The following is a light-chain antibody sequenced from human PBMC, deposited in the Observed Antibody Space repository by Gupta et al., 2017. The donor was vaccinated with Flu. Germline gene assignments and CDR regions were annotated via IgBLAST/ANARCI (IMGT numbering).Light chain of an antibody. CDR1: SSNIGAGYA. CDR2: ASV. J-gene: IGLJ3*02. V-gene: IGLV1-40*01. Sequence: QSVFTQPPSVPGAPGQEISISCPRVSSNIGAGYAVHWYQRLPGAAPKLLIYASVNRPSGVPDRFSGSKSGTSASLAITGLQTEDEADYFCQSYDNSRSGRVFGGGTKLTVL. CDR3: QSYDNSRSGRV.